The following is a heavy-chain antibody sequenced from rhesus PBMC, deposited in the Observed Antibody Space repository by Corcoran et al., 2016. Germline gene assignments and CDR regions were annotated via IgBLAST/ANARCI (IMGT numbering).Heavy chain of an antibody. V-gene: IGHV4-73*01. CDR2: IDGNSAST. J-gene: IGHJ4*01. CDR1: GGSISGYY. D-gene: IGHD3-9*01. Sequence: QVKLQQWGEGLVKPSATLSLTCAVYGGSISGYYWSWIRQPLGKGLEWIGNIDGNSASTNYNPSLKNRVTISKDTSKNQFSLKLSSVTAADTAVYYCARDYYYWGQGVLVTVSS. CDR3: ARDYYY.